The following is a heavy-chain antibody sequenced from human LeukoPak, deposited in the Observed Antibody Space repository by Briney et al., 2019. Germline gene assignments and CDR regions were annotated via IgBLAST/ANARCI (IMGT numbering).Heavy chain of an antibody. CDR3: ATWSITLDVPFDY. CDR1: GYAFTSYA. Sequence: GASVKVSCKAFGYAFTSYAMHWARQAPGQRLEWMGWINAGNGNTKYSQKFQGRVTITRDTSAGTAYMELSSLRSEDTAVYYCATWSITLDVPFDYWGQGTLVTVSA. CDR2: INAGNGNT. D-gene: IGHD3-3*01. V-gene: IGHV1-3*01. J-gene: IGHJ4*02.